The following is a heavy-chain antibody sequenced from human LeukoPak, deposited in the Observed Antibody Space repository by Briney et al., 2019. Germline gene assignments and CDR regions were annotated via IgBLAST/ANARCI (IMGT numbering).Heavy chain of an antibody. D-gene: IGHD5-12*01. V-gene: IGHV4-38-2*01. CDR2: IYHSGST. Sequence: PSETLSLTCAVSGYSISSGYYWGWIRQPPGKGLERIGSIYHSGSTYYNPSLKSRVTISVDTSKNQFSLKLSSVTAADTAVYYCARADSGYDFHYWGQGTLVTVSS. CDR1: GYSISSGYY. CDR3: ARADSGYDFHY. J-gene: IGHJ4*02.